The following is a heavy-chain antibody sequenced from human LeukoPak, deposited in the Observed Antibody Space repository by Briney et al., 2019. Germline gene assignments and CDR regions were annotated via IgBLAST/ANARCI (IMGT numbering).Heavy chain of an antibody. J-gene: IGHJ4*02. CDR1: GGSSSSSSYY. CDR2: IYYSGST. D-gene: IGHD6-19*01. V-gene: IGHV4-39*01. CDR3: ARQGWSSASGYYFDY. Sequence: PSETLSLXCGVSGGSSSSSSYYWGWIRQPPGKGLEWVGTIYYSGSTYYNPSLKSRVTISVDTSKNQFSLKLSSVTAADTAVYYCARQGWSSASGYYFDYWGQGTLVTVSS.